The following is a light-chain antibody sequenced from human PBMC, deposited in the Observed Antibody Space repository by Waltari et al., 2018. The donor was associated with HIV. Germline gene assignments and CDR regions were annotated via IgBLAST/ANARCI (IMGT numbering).Light chain of an antibody. CDR3: QVWDTRNACWE. CDR2: DDS. Sequence: SYVLTQPPSVSVTPGQTARITCGGDNIGSKSVHWYQLRPGQAPLHVLYDDSDRPSGIPERISGSNSGNTATLTINNVEGGDEADYFCQVWDTRNACWEFGGGTKLTVL. V-gene: IGLV3-21*02. J-gene: IGLJ3*02. CDR1: NIGSKS.